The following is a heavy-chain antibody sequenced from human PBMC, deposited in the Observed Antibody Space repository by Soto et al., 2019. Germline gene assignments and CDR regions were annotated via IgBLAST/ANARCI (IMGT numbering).Heavy chain of an antibody. CDR2: ISPHNGNT. V-gene: IGHV1-18*01. CDR3: ARGGFSSSIRFDY. Sequence: GASVKVSCKTSAYTFSDYAINWVRQAPGQGLEWMGWISPHNGNTNYAQNFQGRVTMTADTSTSTAYMEMRSLRYDDTAAYYCARGGFSSSIRFDYWGQGTLVTVS. J-gene: IGHJ4*02. CDR1: AYTFSDYA. D-gene: IGHD6-6*01.